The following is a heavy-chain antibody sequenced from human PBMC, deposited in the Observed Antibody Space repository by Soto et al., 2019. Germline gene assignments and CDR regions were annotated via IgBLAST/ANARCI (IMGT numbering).Heavy chain of an antibody. J-gene: IGHJ4*02. Sequence: EVQLLESGGDLVQPGGSLRLSCAASGFTFSSYAMNWVRQAPGKGLEWVSVVSNSGDNTYYADSVMGRFTISRDNSKNTLYLQLNSLKAEDTAVYYCAKGVGTSLDYYFDYWGQGTLVTVSS. CDR3: AKGVGTSLDYYFDY. CDR2: VSNSGDNT. D-gene: IGHD6-6*01. CDR1: GFTFSSYA. V-gene: IGHV3-23*01.